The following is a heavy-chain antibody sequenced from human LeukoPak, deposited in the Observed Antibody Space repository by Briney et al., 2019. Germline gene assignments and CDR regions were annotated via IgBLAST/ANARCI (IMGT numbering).Heavy chain of an antibody. CDR3: ASGYYGSGSYSGGLPLEPTLLGGWFDP. D-gene: IGHD3-10*01. V-gene: IGHV1-46*01. CDR1: GYTFTSYY. J-gene: IGHJ5*02. CDR2: INPSGGST. Sequence: ASVKVSCKASGYTFTSYYMHWVRQAPGQGLEWMGIINPSGGSTSYAQKFQGRVTMTRDTSTSTVYMELSSLRSEDTAVYYCASGYYGSGSYSGGLPLEPTLLGGWFDPWGQGTLVTVSS.